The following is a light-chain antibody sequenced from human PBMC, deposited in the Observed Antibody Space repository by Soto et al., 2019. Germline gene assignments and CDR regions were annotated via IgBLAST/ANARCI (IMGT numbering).Light chain of an antibody. J-gene: IGKJ4*01. CDR2: AAS. Sequence: EVVMTQSPATLSVSPGERATLSCRASQGLGTNLAWYQQKPGQGPRLLIYAASTRATGVPARFSGSESQTEFTLTISSLQSEDFVVYYCQQYNYWPLSFGGGTKV. CDR3: QQYNYWPLS. V-gene: IGKV3-15*01. CDR1: QGLGTN.